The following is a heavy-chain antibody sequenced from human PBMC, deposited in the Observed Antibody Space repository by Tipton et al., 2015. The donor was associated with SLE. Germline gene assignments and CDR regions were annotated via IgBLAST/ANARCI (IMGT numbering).Heavy chain of an antibody. V-gene: IGHV3-64*01. D-gene: IGHD1-26*01. CDR1: GITFSRYA. CDR2: ISSNGNST. CDR3: ARGGVGATPVAF. Sequence: SLRLSCAASGITFSRYAMYWVRQAPGKGLEYVSAISSNGNSTYYANSVKGRFTISRDNSKNTLYLQMGSLRAEDMAVYYCARGGVGATPVAFWGQGSLVTVSS. J-gene: IGHJ4*02.